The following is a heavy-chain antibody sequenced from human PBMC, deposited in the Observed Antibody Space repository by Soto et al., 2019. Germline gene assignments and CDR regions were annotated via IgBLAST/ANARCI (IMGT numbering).Heavy chain of an antibody. D-gene: IGHD6-13*01. CDR1: EYTFINYY. V-gene: IGHV1-46*01. CDR3: ARGTAETHHAFDY. Sequence: ASVKVSCKASEYTFINYYMHWVRQAPGQGLEWIGIINPSGGSTSYAQKFQGRVTMTRDTSTSTVYMELSSLRSEDTAVYYCARGTAETHHAFDYWGQGTLVTVSS. CDR2: INPSGGST. J-gene: IGHJ4*02.